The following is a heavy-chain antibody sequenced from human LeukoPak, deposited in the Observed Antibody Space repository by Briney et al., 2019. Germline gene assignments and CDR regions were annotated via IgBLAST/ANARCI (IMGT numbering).Heavy chain of an antibody. CDR3: ARDRVGGYTYGGNWFDP. Sequence: ASVKVSCKASGYIFTSYGISWVRQAPGQGLESMGWISPFNGNTKYVQKFQGRVTMTTDMSTSTAYLELRSLRSDDTAVYYCARDRVGGYTYGGNWFDPWGPGTLVTVSS. CDR1: GYIFTSYG. CDR2: ISPFNGNT. D-gene: IGHD5-18*01. J-gene: IGHJ5*02. V-gene: IGHV1-18*01.